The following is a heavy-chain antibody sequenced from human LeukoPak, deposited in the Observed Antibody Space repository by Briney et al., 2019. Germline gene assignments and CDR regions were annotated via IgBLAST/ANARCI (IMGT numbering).Heavy chain of an antibody. D-gene: IGHD1-7*01. CDR3: ARDWNYEGPFDY. Sequence: ASVKVSCKASGYTFIGYYMHWVRQAPGQGLEWMGRISPNSGGTNYAQKFQGRVTMTRDTSISTAYMELSTLRSDVTAVYYCARDWNYEGPFDYWGQGTLVTVSS. J-gene: IGHJ4*02. CDR2: ISPNSGGT. V-gene: IGHV1-2*06. CDR1: GYTFIGYY.